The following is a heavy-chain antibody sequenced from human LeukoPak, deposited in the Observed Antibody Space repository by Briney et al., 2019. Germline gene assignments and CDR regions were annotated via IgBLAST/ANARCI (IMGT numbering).Heavy chain of an antibody. D-gene: IGHD2-21*02. CDR3: ARDREAYCGGDCYSPFDY. J-gene: IGHJ4*02. Sequence: AASVKVSCKASGGTFSSYAISWVRQAPGQGLEWMGGIIPNSGGTNYAQKFQGRVTMTRDTSISTAYMELSRLRSDDTAVYYCARDREAYCGGDCYSPFDYWGQGTLVTVSS. CDR2: IIPNSGGT. CDR1: GGTFSSYA. V-gene: IGHV1-2*02.